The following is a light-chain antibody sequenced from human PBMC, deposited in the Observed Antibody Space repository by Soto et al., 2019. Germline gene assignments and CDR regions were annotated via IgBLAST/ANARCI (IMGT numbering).Light chain of an antibody. J-gene: IGKJ4*01. V-gene: IGKV1-39*01. CDR3: QQRSSTPQT. CDR1: QSISSW. Sequence: DIQMTQSPSSLSSSLGDRVTITCRASQSISSWLAWYQQKPGKAPKLLINVASTLQSGVPSRFSGSGSGTDFTLAISSLKTEDFATYDCQQRSSTPQTFGGGTKVDIK. CDR2: VAS.